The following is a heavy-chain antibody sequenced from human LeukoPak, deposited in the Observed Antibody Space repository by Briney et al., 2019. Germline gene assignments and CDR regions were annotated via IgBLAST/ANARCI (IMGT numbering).Heavy chain of an antibody. V-gene: IGHV4-4*07. J-gene: IGHJ4*02. CDR1: GASITSYY. CDR2: FYYNWGI. CDR3: ARSIATTVTAFEY. D-gene: IGHD4-17*01. Sequence: SETLSLTCTVSGASITSYYWSWIRQPAGKGLEWIGRFYYNWGIHYNPSLESRVTMSGDTSKSQVSLELTSLTAADTAVYYCARSIATTVTAFEYWGQGILVTVSS.